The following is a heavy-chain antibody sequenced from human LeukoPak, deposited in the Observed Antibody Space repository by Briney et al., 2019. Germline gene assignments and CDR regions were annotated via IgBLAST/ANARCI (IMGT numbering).Heavy chain of an antibody. V-gene: IGHV4-61*02. J-gene: IGHJ5*02. Sequence: PSETLSLTCTVSGGSISSGSYYWSWIRQPAGKGLEWIGRIYTSGSTNYNPSLKSRVTISVDTSKNQFSLKLSSVTAADTAVYYCAKVGGPPYSSGWYYSKTNWFDPWGQGTLVTVSS. D-gene: IGHD6-19*01. CDR3: AKVGGPPYSSGWYYSKTNWFDP. CDR1: GGSISSGSYY. CDR2: IYTSGST.